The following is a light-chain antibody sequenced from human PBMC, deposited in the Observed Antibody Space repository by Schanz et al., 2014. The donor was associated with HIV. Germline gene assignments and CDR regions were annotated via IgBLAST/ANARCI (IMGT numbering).Light chain of an antibody. J-gene: IGLJ1*01. CDR1: SSNIGSND. CDR2: AGN. Sequence: QSVLTQPPSVSGTPGQRVTISCSGSSSNIGSNDVHWHPQLPGTAPKLLIYAGNQRASGVPDRFSGSKSGTSASLAISGLQSEDEADYYCASWDDSLNGDVFGTGTKLTVL. CDR3: ASWDDSLNGDV. V-gene: IGLV1-44*01.